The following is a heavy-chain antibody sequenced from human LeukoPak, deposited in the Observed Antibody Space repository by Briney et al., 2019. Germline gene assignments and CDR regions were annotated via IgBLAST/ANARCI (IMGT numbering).Heavy chain of an antibody. CDR3: ARDPYGAIDY. CDR2: INPKSGGT. Sequence: VASVKVSCKASGYTFTGGSYIHWVRQAPGQGLEWMGRINPKSGGTTYARKLQGRVTLTRDSSISIAYMELSSLRSDDTATYYCARDPYGAIDYWGQGTLVTVSS. J-gene: IGHJ4*02. CDR1: GYTFTGGSY. D-gene: IGHD3-10*01. V-gene: IGHV1-2*06.